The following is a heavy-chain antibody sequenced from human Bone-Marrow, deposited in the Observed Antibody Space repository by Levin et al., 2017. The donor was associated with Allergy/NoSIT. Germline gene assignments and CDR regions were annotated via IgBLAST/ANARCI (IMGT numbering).Heavy chain of an antibody. CDR3: TRDPSTPVTTEHWRWGVSDY. CDR2: IESKAYGVTT. CDR1: GFTLDDYA. Sequence: GGSLRLSCTASGFTLDDYAMTWVRQAPGKGLEWVGLIESKAYGVTTHYAASVKGRFSISRDDSKSIAYLQMNSLKTEDTAVYYCTRDPSTPVTTEHWRWGVSDYWGRGTLVTVSS. J-gene: IGHJ4*02. V-gene: IGHV3-49*04. D-gene: IGHD4-17*01.